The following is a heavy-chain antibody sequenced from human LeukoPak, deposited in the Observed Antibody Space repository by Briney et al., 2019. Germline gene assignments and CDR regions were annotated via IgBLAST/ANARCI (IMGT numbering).Heavy chain of an antibody. V-gene: IGHV3-23*01. CDR1: GSTFSSYA. CDR3: AKDRPPEGAFMAAYYFDY. CDR2: ISGSGGST. Sequence: GGSLRLSCAASGSTFSSYAMSWVRQAPGKGLEWVSAISGSGGSTYYADSVKGRFTISRDNSKNTLYLQMNSLRAEDTAVYYCAKDRPPEGAFMAAYYFDYWGQGTLATVSS. J-gene: IGHJ4*02. D-gene: IGHD2-15*01.